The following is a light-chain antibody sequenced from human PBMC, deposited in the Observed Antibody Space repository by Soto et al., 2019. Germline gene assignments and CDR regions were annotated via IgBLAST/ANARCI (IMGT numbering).Light chain of an antibody. V-gene: IGKV3-15*01. Sequence: EVVMTQSPATLSLSPGERDTLSCRASQTVNSHLAWYQQKPGQAPRLLIYGASTRATGVPARFSGSGSGTEFTLTISSLQSEDFAVYYCQQYNNWPYTFGQGTKLEI. J-gene: IGKJ2*01. CDR1: QTVNSH. CDR3: QQYNNWPYT. CDR2: GAS.